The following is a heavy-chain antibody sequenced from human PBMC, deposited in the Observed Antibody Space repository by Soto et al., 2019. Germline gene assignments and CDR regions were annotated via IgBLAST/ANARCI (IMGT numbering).Heavy chain of an antibody. J-gene: IGHJ4*02. D-gene: IGHD2-2*02. CDR2: IIPIFNST. Sequence: SVKVSCKVSGSRFSNYVISWVRQAPGHGLEWLGRIIPIFNSTKYAQSFQGRCTITADKSTSTASLELSSLRSDDTAVYYCAREGRGKKAGYNGLVSLGYWGQGTLVTVSS. CDR3: AREGRGKKAGYNGLVSLGY. CDR1: GSRFSNYV. V-gene: IGHV1-69*06.